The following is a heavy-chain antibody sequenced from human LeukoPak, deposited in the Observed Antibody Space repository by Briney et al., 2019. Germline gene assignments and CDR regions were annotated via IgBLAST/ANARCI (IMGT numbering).Heavy chain of an antibody. D-gene: IGHD1-26*01. CDR1: GFTFSSYG. V-gene: IGHV3-33*01. Sequence: GRSLRLSCAASGFTFSSYGMHWVRQAPGKGLEWVAVIWYDGSNKYYADSVKGRFTISRDNSKNQLYLQMNRLRAEDTAVYYCARGRSLLRRAPGGDYWGQGTLVTVSS. J-gene: IGHJ4*02. CDR2: IWYDGSNK. CDR3: ARGRSLLRRAPGGDY.